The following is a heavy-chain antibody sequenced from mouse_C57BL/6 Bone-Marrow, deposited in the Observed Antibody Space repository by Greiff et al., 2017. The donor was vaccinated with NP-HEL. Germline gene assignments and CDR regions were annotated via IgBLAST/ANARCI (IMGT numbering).Heavy chain of an antibody. CDR2: ISYDGSN. Sequence: VQLKQSGPGLVKPSQSLSLTCSVTGYSITSGYYWNWIRQFPGNKLEWMGYISYDGSNNYNPSLKNRISITRDTSKNQFFLKLNSVTTEDTATYYCARRYDYDLYYAMDYWGQGTSVTISS. CDR3: ARRYDYDLYYAMDY. D-gene: IGHD2-4*01. J-gene: IGHJ4*01. V-gene: IGHV3-6*01. CDR1: GYSITSGYY.